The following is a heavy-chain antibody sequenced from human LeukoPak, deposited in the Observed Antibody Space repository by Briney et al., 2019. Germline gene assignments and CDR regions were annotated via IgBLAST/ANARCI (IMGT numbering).Heavy chain of an antibody. Sequence: GGSLRLSCAASGFTFSSSSMSWVRQAPGKGLEWVSNIDSGSGYTSYADSVKGRFTISRDNAKNSLFLQMNSLSPEDTALYYCARDTSGYSTITYFDIWGQGALVTVSS. V-gene: IGHV3-21*01. J-gene: IGHJ4*02. CDR3: ARDTSGYSTITYFDI. CDR1: GFTFSSSS. D-gene: IGHD3-10*01. CDR2: IDSGSGYT.